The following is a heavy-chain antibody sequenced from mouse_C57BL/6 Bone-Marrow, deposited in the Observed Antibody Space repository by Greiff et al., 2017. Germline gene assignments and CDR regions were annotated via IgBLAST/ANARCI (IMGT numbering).Heavy chain of an antibody. CDR2: IRLKSDNYAT. Sequence: EVQGVESGGGLVQPGGSMKLSCVASGFTFSNYWMNWVRQSPEKGLEWVAQIRLKSDNYATHYAESVKGRFTISRDDSKSSVYLQMNNLRAEDTGIYYCTVTGRFAYWGQGTLVTVSA. J-gene: IGHJ3*01. D-gene: IGHD4-1*01. CDR1: GFTFSNYW. V-gene: IGHV6-3*01. CDR3: TVTGRFAY.